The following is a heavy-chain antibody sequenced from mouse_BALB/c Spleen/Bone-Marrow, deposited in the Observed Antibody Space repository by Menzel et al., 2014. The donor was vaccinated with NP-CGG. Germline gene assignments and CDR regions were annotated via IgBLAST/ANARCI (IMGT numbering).Heavy chain of an antibody. D-gene: IGHD2-14*01. J-gene: IGHJ3*01. CDR2: IDTSDSYI. V-gene: IGHV1-69*01. Sequence: VQLQQSGAELVMPGASVKMSCKASGYTLTDYWMHWVKQRPGQGLEWIGAIDTSDSYISYNQKFKGKATLTVDESSSXAYMQLSSLTSEDSAVYHCARSDYRYDPLANWGQGTLVTVSA. CDR1: GYTLTDYW. CDR3: ARSDYRYDPLAN.